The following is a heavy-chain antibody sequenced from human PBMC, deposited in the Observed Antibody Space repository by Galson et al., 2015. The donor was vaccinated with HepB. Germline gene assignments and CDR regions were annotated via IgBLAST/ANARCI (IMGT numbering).Heavy chain of an antibody. CDR1: GDTFSSYA. V-gene: IGHV1-69*13. D-gene: IGHD2-8*01. J-gene: IGHJ6*03. CDR2: IIPIFGTE. CDR3: AISPPIYCPNGGCDHYYYYMDV. Sequence: SVKVSCKASGDTFSSYAISWVRQAPGQGLEWMGGIIPIFGTENYAQQIQGRATITADASTSTAYMVLSSLTSEDSAVYYCAISPPIYCPNGGCDHYYYYMDVWGKGTTVTVSS.